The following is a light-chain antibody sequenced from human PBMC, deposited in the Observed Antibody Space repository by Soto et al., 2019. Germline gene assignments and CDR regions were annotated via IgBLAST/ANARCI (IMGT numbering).Light chain of an antibody. CDR2: GAS. Sequence: EIVLTQSPVTLSLSPGERATLSCRASQSVSNNYLAWYQQKPGQAPRLLLYGASNRATGIPDRFSGSGSGTDFTLTISRLEPEDFVVYYCQQYGSSPPLTFGGGTKVDIK. J-gene: IGKJ4*01. CDR3: QQYGSSPPLT. CDR1: QSVSNNY. V-gene: IGKV3-20*01.